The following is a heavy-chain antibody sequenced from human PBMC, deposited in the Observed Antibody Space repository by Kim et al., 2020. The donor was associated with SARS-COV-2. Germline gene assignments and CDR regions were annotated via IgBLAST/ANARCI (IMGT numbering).Heavy chain of an antibody. CDR1: GISFTGYW. J-gene: IGHJ4*02. D-gene: IGHD6-13*01. CDR2: IYPGDSDT. CDR3: ARLLRYTSSWSPFEY. V-gene: IGHV5-51*01. Sequence: GESLKISCQGSGISFTGYWIAWVRQMPGKGLEWMGIIYPGDSDTRYSPSFQGQVTISADKSINSAYLQWSSLTDSDTAMYYCARLLRYTSSWSPFEYWGQGTLVTVSS.